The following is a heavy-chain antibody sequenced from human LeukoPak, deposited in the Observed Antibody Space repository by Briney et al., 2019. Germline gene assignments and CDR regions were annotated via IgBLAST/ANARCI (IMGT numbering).Heavy chain of an antibody. V-gene: IGHV1-18*01. D-gene: IGHD2-2*01. CDR1: GYTFTSYG. CDR2: ISAYNGNT. CDR3: ARGPIIDIAIVPAADEYYYMDV. Sequence: ASVKVSCKASGYTFTSYGITWVRQAPGQGLEWMGCISAYNGNTNYAQRLQGRVTMTTDRSTSTAYMELRSLRSDDTAVYYCARGPIIDIAIVPAADEYYYMDVWGKGTTVTVSS. J-gene: IGHJ6*03.